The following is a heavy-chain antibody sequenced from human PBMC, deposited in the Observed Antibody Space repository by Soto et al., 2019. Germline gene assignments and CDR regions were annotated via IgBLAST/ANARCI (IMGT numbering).Heavy chain of an antibody. J-gene: IGHJ6*04. V-gene: IGHV1-8*01. CDR3: AREEWFGDQDV. CDR1: GYTFTSYD. Sequence: SSVKVSCKASGYTFTSYDINWVRQATGQGLEWMGWMNPNSGNTGYAQKFHGRVTMTRNTSISTAYMELSSLRSVDTAVYYCAREEWFGDQDVWGKGTTVTVSS. CDR2: MNPNSGNT. D-gene: IGHD3-10*01.